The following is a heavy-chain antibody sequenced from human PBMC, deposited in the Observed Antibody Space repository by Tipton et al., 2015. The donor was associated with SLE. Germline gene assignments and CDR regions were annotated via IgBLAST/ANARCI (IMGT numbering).Heavy chain of an antibody. V-gene: IGHV4-34*01. CDR2: INHSGST. J-gene: IGHJ6*03. CDR1: GGSFSAYY. CDR3: ARAPGLERDYYYYYYMDV. D-gene: IGHD3/OR15-3a*01. Sequence: TLSLTCAVYGGSFSAYYWTWIRQPPGKGLEWIGEINHSGSTNYNPSFKSRVTISVDTSKNQFSLKLSSVTAADTAVYYCARAPGLERDYYYYYYMDVWGKGTTVTVSS.